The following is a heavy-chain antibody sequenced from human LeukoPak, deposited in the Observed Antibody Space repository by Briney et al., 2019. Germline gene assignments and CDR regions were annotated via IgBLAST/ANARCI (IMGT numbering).Heavy chain of an antibody. V-gene: IGHV1-2*02. D-gene: IGHD2-21*02. J-gene: IGHJ4*02. CDR1: GYTFSDNY. CDR3: AREFRVAMTAFLDY. CDR2: IKPNTGAT. Sequence: ASVRVSCKASGYTFSDNYIHWVRQAPGQGLDWVGWIKPNTGATHYSKRFQGRVTMTRDTSVSTAYMELTSLRSDDTAVYFCAREFRVAMTAFLDYWGQGTLVIVSS.